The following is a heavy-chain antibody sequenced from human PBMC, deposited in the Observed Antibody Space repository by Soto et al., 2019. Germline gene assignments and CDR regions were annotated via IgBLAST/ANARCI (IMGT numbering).Heavy chain of an antibody. Sequence: SETLSLTCSVSGADINSGGFTWTWIRQHAGKGLEWLGYTSHSGSTDYNPSLKSRLSISGDTSKNHFSLTLTSVTAADAAVYYCATIGVSGYLAVWGQGTTVTVSS. CDR1: GADINSGGFT. CDR3: ATIGVSGYLAV. CDR2: TSHSGST. V-gene: IGHV4-31*03. D-gene: IGHD3-16*02. J-gene: IGHJ6*02.